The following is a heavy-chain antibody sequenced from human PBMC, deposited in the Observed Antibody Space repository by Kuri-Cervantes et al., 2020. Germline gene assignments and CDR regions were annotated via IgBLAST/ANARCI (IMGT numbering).Heavy chain of an antibody. CDR3: ARDSGSSGWGTFDP. V-gene: IGHV4-59*01. J-gene: IGHJ5*02. D-gene: IGHD6-13*01. CDR2: IYYSGST. Sequence: GSLRLSCTVSGGSISSYYWSWIRQPPGKGLEWIGYIYYSGSTNYNPSLKSRVTISVDTSKNQFSLKLSSVTAADTAVYYCARDSGSSGWGTFDPWGQGTLVTVSS. CDR1: GGSISSYY.